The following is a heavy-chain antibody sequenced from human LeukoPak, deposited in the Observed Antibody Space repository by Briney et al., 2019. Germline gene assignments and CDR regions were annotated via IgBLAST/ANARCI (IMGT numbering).Heavy chain of an antibody. CDR2: IYYSGST. V-gene: IGHV4-59*01. D-gene: IGHD3-16*02. CDR3: AGAQEDYDYIWGSYRYDPSFDY. CDR1: GGSISSYY. Sequence: SETLSLTCTVSGGSISSYYWSWIRQPPGKGLEWIGYIYYSGSTNYNPSLKSRVTISVDTSKNQFSLKLSSVTAADTAVYYCAGAQEDYDYIWGSYRYDPSFDYWGQGTLVTVSS. J-gene: IGHJ4*02.